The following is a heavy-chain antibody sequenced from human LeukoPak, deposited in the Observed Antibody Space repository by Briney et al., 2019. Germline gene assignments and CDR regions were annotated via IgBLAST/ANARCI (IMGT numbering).Heavy chain of an antibody. D-gene: IGHD3-9*01. CDR3: ATGYYDY. J-gene: IGHJ4*02. CDR1: GFTFSSYA. CDR2: ISYDGSNK. V-gene: IGHV3-30*04. Sequence: GGSLRLPCAASGFTFSSYAMHWVRQAPGKGLEWVAVISYDGSNKYYADSVKGRFTISRDNSKNTLYLQMNSLRAEDTAVYYCATGYYDYWGQGTLVTVSS.